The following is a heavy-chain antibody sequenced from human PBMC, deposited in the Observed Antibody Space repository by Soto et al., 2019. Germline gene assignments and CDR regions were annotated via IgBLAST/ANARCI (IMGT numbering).Heavy chain of an antibody. CDR2: ISGSGGST. Sequence: LRLSCAASGFTFSSYAMSWVRQAPGKGLEWVSAISGSGGSTYYADSVKGRFTISRDNSKNTLYLQMNSLRAEDTAVYYCAKSLPTPVVAATGFDYWGQGTLVTVSS. D-gene: IGHD2-15*01. CDR3: AKSLPTPVVAATGFDY. J-gene: IGHJ4*02. CDR1: GFTFSSYA. V-gene: IGHV3-23*01.